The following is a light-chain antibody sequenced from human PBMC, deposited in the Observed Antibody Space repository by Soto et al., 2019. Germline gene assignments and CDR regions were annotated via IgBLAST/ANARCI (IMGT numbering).Light chain of an antibody. CDR2: KIS. CDR1: QSLLHSDGNTY. V-gene: IGKV2-24*01. CDR3: MQATQYPPYT. J-gene: IGKJ2*01. Sequence: DIVMTQTPLSSPVTLGQPASISCKSSQSLLHSDGNTYLSWLHQRPGQPLRLLIYKISNRFSGXPXRXXGSGAGTDFTLKISRVEAEDVGVYYCMQATQYPPYTFGQGTKLEIK.